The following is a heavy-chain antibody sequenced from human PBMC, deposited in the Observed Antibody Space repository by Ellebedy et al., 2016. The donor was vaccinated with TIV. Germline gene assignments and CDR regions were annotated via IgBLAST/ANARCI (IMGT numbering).Heavy chain of an antibody. J-gene: IGHJ6*02. V-gene: IGHV3-7*01. CDR2: MNEDGSQK. Sequence: GESLKISCAASGFTFSSYWMNWVRQAPGEGPEWVASMNEDGSQKQYADSGKGRFTTSRDNSKNSLYLEMKSLRVEDTAVYYWARRGNMDVWGQGTTVTVSS. CDR3: ARRGNMDV. CDR1: GFTFSSYW.